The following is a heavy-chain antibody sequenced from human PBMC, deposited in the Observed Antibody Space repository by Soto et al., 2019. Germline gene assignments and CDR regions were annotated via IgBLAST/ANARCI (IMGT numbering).Heavy chain of an antibody. J-gene: IGHJ3*02. D-gene: IGHD1-1*01. V-gene: IGHV1-46*03. CDR2: INPSGGST. Sequence: EKGLEWMGIINPSGGSTSYAQEFQGRVTMTRDTSTSTVYMELSSLRSEDTAVYYCALPQLERPRDVFAIRGQGTTVPV. CDR3: ALPQLERPRDVFAI.